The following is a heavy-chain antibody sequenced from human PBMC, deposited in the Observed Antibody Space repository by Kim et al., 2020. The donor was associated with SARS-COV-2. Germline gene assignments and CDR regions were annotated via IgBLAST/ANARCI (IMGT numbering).Heavy chain of an antibody. CDR3: ARGCYGSSCRGAEPKFDY. D-gene: IGHD6-19*01. J-gene: IGHJ4*02. Sequence: GGSLRLSCTTSGFTFSDYSMNWVRQAPGKGLEWVSSISSASISIFYADSVKGRFPISRDNAKNSLYLQMNSLRAEDTAIYYCARGCYGSSCRGAEPKFDYWGQGMRVTVCS. CDR1: GFTFSDYS. V-gene: IGHV3-21*04. CDR2: ISSASISI.